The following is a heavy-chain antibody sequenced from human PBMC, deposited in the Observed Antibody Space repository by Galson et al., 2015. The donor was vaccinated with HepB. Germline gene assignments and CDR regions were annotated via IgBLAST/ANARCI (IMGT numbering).Heavy chain of an antibody. CDR2: ISSSGYTI. Sequence: SLRLSCAASGFNFRAYSMNWVRQAPGKGLEWISFISSSGYTIYYADSVKGRFTVSRDTAKKSLYLEMSTLRVDDTAMYYCARDFDYGGNSAFDLWGQGTVVTVSS. J-gene: IGHJ3*01. CDR1: GFNFRAYS. CDR3: ARDFDYGGNSAFDL. V-gene: IGHV3-48*01. D-gene: IGHD4-23*01.